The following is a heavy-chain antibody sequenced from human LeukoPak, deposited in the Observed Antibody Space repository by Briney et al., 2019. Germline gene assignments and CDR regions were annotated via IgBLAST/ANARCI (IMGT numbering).Heavy chain of an antibody. J-gene: IGHJ4*02. CDR3: ARHQSYGSGTSYAHFDY. V-gene: IGHV4-39*01. Sequence: ADPQSLLCTLWVRLVRSSSDFGRWVRQPPIKGLEWIGRIYYSGSSEYNFSLKSRVIISVDTSTNQFSLQQSSVTAADTAVYYCARHQSYGSGTSYAHFDYWGQGILVTVSS. CDR1: VRLVRSSSDF. CDR2: IYYSGSS. D-gene: IGHD3-10*01.